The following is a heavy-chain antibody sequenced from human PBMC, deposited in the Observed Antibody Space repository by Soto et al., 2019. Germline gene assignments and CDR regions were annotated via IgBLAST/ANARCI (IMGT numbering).Heavy chain of an antibody. J-gene: IGHJ5*02. Sequence: GGSLRLSCAASGFTVSSNYMSWVRQAPGKGLEWVSVIYSGGSTYYADSVKGRFTISRDTSKNTVYLQMNSLRAEDTAVYYCARNYYGSGSSWGQGTLVTVSS. CDR1: GFTVSSNY. V-gene: IGHV3-66*01. CDR3: ARNYYGSGSS. CDR2: IYSGGST. D-gene: IGHD3-10*01.